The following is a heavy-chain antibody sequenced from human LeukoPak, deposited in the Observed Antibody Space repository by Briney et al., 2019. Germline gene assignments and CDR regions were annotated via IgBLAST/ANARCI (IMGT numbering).Heavy chain of an antibody. CDR2: IYYSGST. CDR1: GDSISSVGYS. D-gene: IGHD5-24*01. CDR3: ARTGRRDGYNYGLGYFDY. J-gene: IGHJ4*02. V-gene: IGHV4-30-4*07. Sequence: SETLSLTCAVSGDSISSVGYSWSWIRQPPGKGLEWIGYIYYSGSTYYNPSLKSRITISLDTSKNHFSLKLSPVTAADTAVYYCARTGRRDGYNYGLGYFDYWGQGTLVTVSS.